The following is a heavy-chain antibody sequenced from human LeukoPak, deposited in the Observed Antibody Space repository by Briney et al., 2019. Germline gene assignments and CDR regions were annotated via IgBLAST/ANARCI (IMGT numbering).Heavy chain of an antibody. V-gene: IGHV5-51*01. D-gene: IGHD6-13*01. CDR2: IYPGDSDT. Sequence: GESLKISCKGSGYIFPSYWIAWVRQMPGKGLEWMGIIYPGDSDTRYSPSFQGQVTISADKSISTAYLQWSSLKASDTAMYYCARNRYSSSPHWFDPWGQGTLVTVSS. CDR3: ARNRYSSSPHWFDP. CDR1: GYIFPSYW. J-gene: IGHJ5*02.